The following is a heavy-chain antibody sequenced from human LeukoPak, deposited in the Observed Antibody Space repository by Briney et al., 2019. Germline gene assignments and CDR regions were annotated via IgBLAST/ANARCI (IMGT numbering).Heavy chain of an antibody. Sequence: SGGSLRLSCAASGFVFSAYGMHWVRQAPGKGLEWVAVIAYDGRCRYYADSVKGRFTVSRDNSKNTVSLQMKGLRVEDTAVYYCAKDHTARELKDWGQGTLVIVSS. V-gene: IGHV3-30*18. J-gene: IGHJ4*02. D-gene: IGHD3-10*01. CDR2: IAYDGRCR. CDR1: GFVFSAYG. CDR3: AKDHTARELKD.